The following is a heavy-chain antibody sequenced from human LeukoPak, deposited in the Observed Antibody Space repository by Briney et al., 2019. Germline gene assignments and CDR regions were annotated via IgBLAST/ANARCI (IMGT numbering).Heavy chain of an antibody. J-gene: IGHJ4*02. CDR1: GFTLSSYS. CDR3: ARDPRYSYGLPLDY. V-gene: IGHV3-48*02. D-gene: IGHD5-18*01. CDR2: ISSSTM. Sequence: GGSLRLSCAASGFTLSSYSMNWVRQAPGKGLEWVSYISSSTMYYADSVKGRSTTSRDNAQNSLYLQMNSLRDEDTAVYYCARDPRYSYGLPLDYWGQGTLVTVSS.